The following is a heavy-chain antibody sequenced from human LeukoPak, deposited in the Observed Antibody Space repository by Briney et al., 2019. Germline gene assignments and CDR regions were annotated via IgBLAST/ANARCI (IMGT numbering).Heavy chain of an antibody. Sequence: GGSLRLSCAGSGFTFDLYAMTWVRQAPGEGLKWVSTITRSGKTYYADSVKGRFTISRDNSKNTLYLQMNSLRAEDTAVYYCAKDPNYYDSSGTPNYFDYWGQGTLVTVSS. CDR2: ITRSGKT. CDR1: GFTFDLYA. J-gene: IGHJ4*02. V-gene: IGHV3-23*01. CDR3: AKDPNYYDSSGTPNYFDY. D-gene: IGHD3-22*01.